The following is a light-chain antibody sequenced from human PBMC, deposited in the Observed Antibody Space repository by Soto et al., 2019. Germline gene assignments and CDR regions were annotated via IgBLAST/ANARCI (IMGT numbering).Light chain of an antibody. CDR3: SSYGGSNNLL. J-gene: IGLJ3*02. CDR1: SSDVGGYNY. CDR2: EVI. V-gene: IGLV2-8*01. Sequence: QTVVTQPPSASGSPGQSVTISCTGTSSDVGGYNYVSWYQQHPGKAPKLMIYEVIKRPSGVPDRFSGSKSDNTASLTVSGLQAEDEADYYCSSYGGSNNLLFGGGTKLTVL.